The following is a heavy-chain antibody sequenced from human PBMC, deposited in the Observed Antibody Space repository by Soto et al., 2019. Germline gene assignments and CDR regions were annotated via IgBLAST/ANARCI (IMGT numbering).Heavy chain of an antibody. CDR3: ARDTNSLDP. CDR2: IFHTGDT. D-gene: IGHD3-16*01. CDR1: TYSINSGFF. V-gene: IGHV4-38-2*02. J-gene: IGHJ5*02. Sequence: SETLSLTCSVSTYSINSGFFWGWIRQPPGKGLEWIGSIFHTGDTYYNPSLKSRITMSVDTARNQFSLKLTSLTAADTAVYYCARDTNSLDPWGQGTLVTVSS.